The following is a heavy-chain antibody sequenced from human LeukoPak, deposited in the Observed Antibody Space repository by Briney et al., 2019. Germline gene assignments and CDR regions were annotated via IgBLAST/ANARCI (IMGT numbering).Heavy chain of an antibody. CDR2: IYTSGST. CDR3: ARDGDDYVWGSYRDAFDI. J-gene: IGHJ3*02. V-gene: IGHV4-4*07. CDR1: GGSISSYY. Sequence: PSETLSLTCTVSGGSISSYYWSWIRQPAGKGLEWIGRIYTSGSTNYNPSLKSRVTMSVDTSKNQFSLKLSSVTAADTAVYYCARDGDDYVWGSYRDAFDIWGQGTKVTVSS. D-gene: IGHD3-16*02.